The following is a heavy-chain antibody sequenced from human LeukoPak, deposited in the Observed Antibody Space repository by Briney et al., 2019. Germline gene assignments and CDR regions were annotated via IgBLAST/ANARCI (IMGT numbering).Heavy chain of an antibody. Sequence: ASVIISCKASGYTFTTYGISWVRQAPGQGLEWMGWISAYNGNTKYAQKLQGRVTMTTDTSSSKAYMELKSLRSDDTAVYYCARDQMGGSYYGYFQHWGQGTLVTVSS. J-gene: IGHJ1*01. CDR1: GYTFTTYG. CDR2: ISAYNGNT. V-gene: IGHV1-18*01. CDR3: ARDQMGGSYYGYFQH. D-gene: IGHD1-26*01.